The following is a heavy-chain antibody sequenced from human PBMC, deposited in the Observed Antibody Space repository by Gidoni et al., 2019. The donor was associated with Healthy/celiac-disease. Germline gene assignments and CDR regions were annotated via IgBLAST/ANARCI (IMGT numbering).Heavy chain of an antibody. CDR2: ISCNSGII. CDR1: GFTFDDYA. J-gene: IGHJ6*02. D-gene: IGHD3-16*01. CDR3: AKDIASLDYYYGMDV. Sequence: EVQLVESGGGLVQPGRSLRLACAASGFTFDDYAMHWVRQAPGKGLEGFSCISCNSGIIGYADSLKGRFTISRDNANNSLYLQMNSLRAEDTALYYCAKDIASLDYYYGMDVWGQGTTVTVSS. V-gene: IGHV3-9*01.